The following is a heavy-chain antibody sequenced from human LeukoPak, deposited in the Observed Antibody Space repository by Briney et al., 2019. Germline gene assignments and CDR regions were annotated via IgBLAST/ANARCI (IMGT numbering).Heavy chain of an antibody. J-gene: IGHJ6*02. CDR2: ISSSGSTI. Sequence: GGSLRLSCAASGFTFSDYYMSWIRQAPGKGLEWVSYISSSGSTIYYADSVKGRFTISRDNAKNSLYLQMNSLRAEDTAVYYCARDLVVPAAMLDYYYYYGMDVWGQGTTVTVSS. V-gene: IGHV3-11*01. CDR1: GFTFSDYY. D-gene: IGHD2-2*01. CDR3: ARDLVVPAAMLDYYYYYGMDV.